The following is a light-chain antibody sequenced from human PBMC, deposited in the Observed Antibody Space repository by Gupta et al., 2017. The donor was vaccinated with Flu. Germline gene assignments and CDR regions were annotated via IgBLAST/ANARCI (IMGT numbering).Light chain of an antibody. V-gene: IGKV3-20*01. CDR1: QSVGGRY. CDR3: QHHGPSLT. Sequence: IVLTQSPGTLSLSPGDRATLSCRASQSVGGRYLAWYKHKRGQAPRLIVFGASSRATGIPDRFSGSGSETDFTLTISRLEPEDSAVYYWQHHGPSLTFGGGTRVEIK. J-gene: IGKJ4*01. CDR2: GAS.